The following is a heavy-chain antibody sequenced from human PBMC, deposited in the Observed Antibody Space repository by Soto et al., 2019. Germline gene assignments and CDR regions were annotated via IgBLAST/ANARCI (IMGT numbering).Heavy chain of an antibody. CDR3: AGIPIRTSVPWFDP. D-gene: IGHD3-10*02. CDR2: IYNNGIT. J-gene: IGHJ5*01. V-gene: IGHV4-59*08. Sequence: SETLSLSCTVSGDSMSPYYWSWIRQPPGKELEWIGYIYNNGITNYNPSLTSRVTISVDTSKNHLSLDLTSVTAADTAVYYCAGIPIRTSVPWFDPWGQGTLVTVSS. CDR1: GDSMSPYY.